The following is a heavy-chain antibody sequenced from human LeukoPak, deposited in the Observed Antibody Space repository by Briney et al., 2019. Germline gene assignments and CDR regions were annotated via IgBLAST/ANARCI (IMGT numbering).Heavy chain of an antibody. J-gene: IGHJ4*02. V-gene: IGHV4-39*01. CDR2: IYYRGST. CDR1: GGSISSYY. D-gene: IGHD3-22*01. CDR3: ARRGHYYDTSGCYYFDY. Sequence: PSETLSLTCTVSGGSISSYYWGWIRQPPGKGLEWIGSIYYRGSTNDNPSLKSRVTISVDTSKNQFSLKLTSVTAADTAVYYCARRGHYYDTSGCYYFDYWGQGTLVTVSS.